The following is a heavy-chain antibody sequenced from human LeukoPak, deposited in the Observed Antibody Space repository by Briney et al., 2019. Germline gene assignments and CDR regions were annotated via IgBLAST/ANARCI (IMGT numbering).Heavy chain of an antibody. D-gene: IGHD5-12*01. V-gene: IGHV3-23*01. CDR2: ISGSGGST. CDR3: AKDVESYSGYCDY. Sequence: PGGSLRLSCAASGFTFSGYAMSWVRQAPGKGLEWVSAISGSGGSTYYADSVKGRFTISRDNSKNTLYLQMNSLRAEDTAVYYCAKDVESYSGYCDYWGQGTLVTASS. J-gene: IGHJ4*02. CDR1: GFTFSGYA.